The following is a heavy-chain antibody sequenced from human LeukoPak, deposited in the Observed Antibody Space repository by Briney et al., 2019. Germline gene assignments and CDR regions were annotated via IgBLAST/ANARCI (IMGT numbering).Heavy chain of an antibody. CDR3: ARENYYGSGSQLDFDY. D-gene: IGHD3-10*01. CDR2: ISAYNGNT. Sequence: GGSLRLSCAASGFTFTSYGISWVRQAPGQGLEWMGWISAYNGNTNYAQKLQGRVTMTTDTSTSTAYMELRSLRSDDTAVYYCARENYYGSGSQLDFDYWGQGTLVTVSS. V-gene: IGHV1-18*01. CDR1: GFTFTSYG. J-gene: IGHJ4*02.